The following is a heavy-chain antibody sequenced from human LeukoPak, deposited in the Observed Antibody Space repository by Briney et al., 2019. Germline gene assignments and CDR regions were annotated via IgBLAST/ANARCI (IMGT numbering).Heavy chain of an antibody. CDR2: IYSAGNT. CDR3: ARVLLASSGDQYWYYDL. Sequence: GGSLRLSCVASLFTVSSNFMTWVREAPGRGVGWGSVIYSAGNTLYADSVKGRFTLSRDSSKNTLYLQITSLRAEDTAGYYCARVLLASSGDQYWYYDLRGRSTLVTVSS. D-gene: IGHD3-22*01. J-gene: IGHJ2*01. V-gene: IGHV3-53*01. CDR1: LFTVSSNF.